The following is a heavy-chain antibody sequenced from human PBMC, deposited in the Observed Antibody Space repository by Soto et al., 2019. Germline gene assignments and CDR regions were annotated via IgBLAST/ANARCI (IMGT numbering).Heavy chain of an antibody. CDR1: GDSINNRSYY. J-gene: IGHJ4*02. V-gene: IGHV4-39*01. D-gene: IGHD2-15*01. CDR2: IYYSGST. Sequence: SETLSLTCTVTGDSINNRSYYWGWIRQPPGKGLEWIGSIYYSGSTYNNPSLKSRVSMSVDTSKNQFSLKLRSVTAADTALYYCACQRSSVVNQAYFDSCGRGSLV. CDR3: ACQRSSVVNQAYFDS.